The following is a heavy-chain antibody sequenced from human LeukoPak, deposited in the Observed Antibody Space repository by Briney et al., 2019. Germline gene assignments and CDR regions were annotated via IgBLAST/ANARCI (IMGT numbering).Heavy chain of an antibody. V-gene: IGHV4-38-2*02. CDR2: IYNSGST. J-gene: IGHJ4*02. Sequence: SETLSLTCTVSGYSISSGYYWAWIRQPPGKGLEWIGYIYNSGSTKYNPSLKSRVTISIDTSKNQFSLKLTSMTAADTAIYYCVRGREEANFDYWGQGSLVTVSS. CDR1: GYSISSGYY. CDR3: VRGREEANFDY.